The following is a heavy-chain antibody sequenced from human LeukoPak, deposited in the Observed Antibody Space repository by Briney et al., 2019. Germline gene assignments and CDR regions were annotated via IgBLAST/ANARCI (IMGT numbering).Heavy chain of an antibody. D-gene: IGHD1-26*01. Sequence: ASVKVSCKASGYTFTSYGISWVRQAPGQGLEWMGGIIPILGTANYAQKFQGRVTITADESTSTAYMELSSLRSEDTAVYYCAREERIPYNWFDPWGQGTLVTVSS. CDR3: AREERIPYNWFDP. J-gene: IGHJ5*02. CDR1: GYTFTSYG. V-gene: IGHV1-69*13. CDR2: IIPILGTA.